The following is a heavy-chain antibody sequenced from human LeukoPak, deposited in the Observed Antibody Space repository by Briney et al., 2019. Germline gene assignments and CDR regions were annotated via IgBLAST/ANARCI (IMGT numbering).Heavy chain of an antibody. CDR3: ARGLSPDCSSTSCFVSSGDWFDP. CDR1: GGSISSYY. J-gene: IGHJ5*02. CDR2: IYTSGST. D-gene: IGHD2-2*01. Sequence: NSSETLSLTCTVSGGSISSYYWSWIRQPAGKGLEWIGRIYTSGSTNYNPSLKSRVTISVDTSKNQFSLKLSSVTAADTAVYYCARGLSPDCSSTSCFVSSGDWFDPWGQGTLVTVSS. V-gene: IGHV4-4*07.